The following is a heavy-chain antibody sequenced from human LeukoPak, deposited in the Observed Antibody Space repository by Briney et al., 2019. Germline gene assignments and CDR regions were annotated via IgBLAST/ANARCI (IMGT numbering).Heavy chain of an antibody. Sequence: GESLRLSCAASGFTFSSYWMSWVRQTPGKGLEWVANIKQDGSEKYYVDSVKGRFTISRDNAKNSLYLQMSSLRAEDTAVYYCARRVGGYSYGYPYYFDSWGQGTLVTVSS. CDR3: ARRVGGYSYGYPYYFDS. D-gene: IGHD5-18*01. CDR2: IKQDGSEK. J-gene: IGHJ4*02. V-gene: IGHV3-7*01. CDR1: GFTFSSYW.